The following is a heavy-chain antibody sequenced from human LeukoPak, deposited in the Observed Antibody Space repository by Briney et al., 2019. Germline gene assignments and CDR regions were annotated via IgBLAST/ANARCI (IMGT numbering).Heavy chain of an antibody. J-gene: IGHJ6*03. V-gene: IGHV3-74*01. CDR3: AKVRPGYYYMDV. Sequence: GSLRLSCAASGFTFSSYWMHWVRQAPGKGLVWVSRINIDGSGTSYADSVKGRFTISRDNAKNTLYLQMNSLRVEDTAVYYCAKVRPGYYYMDVWGKGTTVTVSS. D-gene: IGHD4-17*01. CDR2: INIDGSGT. CDR1: GFTFSSYW.